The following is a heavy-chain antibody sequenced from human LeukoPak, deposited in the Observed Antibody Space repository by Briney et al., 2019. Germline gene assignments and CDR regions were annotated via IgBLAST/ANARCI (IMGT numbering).Heavy chain of an antibody. J-gene: IGHJ3*02. CDR1: GGSISSFY. V-gene: IGHV4-34*01. CDR2: INHSGST. Sequence: SETLSLTCTVSGGSISSFYWSWIRQPPGKGLEWIGEINHSGSTNYNPSLKSRVTISVDTSKNQFSLKLSSVTAADTAVYYCARSGIRTDAFDIWGQGTMVTVSS. D-gene: IGHD3-10*01. CDR3: ARSGIRTDAFDI.